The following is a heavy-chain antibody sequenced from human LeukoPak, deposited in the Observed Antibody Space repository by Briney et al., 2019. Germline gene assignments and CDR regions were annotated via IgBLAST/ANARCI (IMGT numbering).Heavy chain of an antibody. V-gene: IGHV4-59*01. J-gene: IGHJ4*02. CDR3: AREGYCTNGVCHAGYYFDY. CDR2: IYYSGST. CDR1: GGSISSYY. D-gene: IGHD2-8*01. Sequence: PSETLSLTCTVSGGSISSYYWSWIRQPPGKGLEWIGYIYYSGSTIYNPSLKSRVTISVDTSKNQFSLKLSSVTAADTAVYYCAREGYCTNGVCHAGYYFDYWGQGTLVTVSS.